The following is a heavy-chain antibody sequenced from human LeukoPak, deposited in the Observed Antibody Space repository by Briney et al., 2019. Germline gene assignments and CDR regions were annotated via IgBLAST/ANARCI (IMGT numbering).Heavy chain of an antibody. V-gene: IGHV1-69*13. D-gene: IGHD1-26*01. CDR3: AKEGVLGATMTNNWFDP. Sequence: GASVKVSCKASGDTFSSYAISWVRQAPGQGLEWMGGIIPIFGTPNYAQNFQGRVTITADESASTAYMELTSLRSEDTAVYYCAKEGVLGATMTNNWFDPWGQGTLVTVSS. CDR2: IIPIFGTP. J-gene: IGHJ5*02. CDR1: GDTFSSYA.